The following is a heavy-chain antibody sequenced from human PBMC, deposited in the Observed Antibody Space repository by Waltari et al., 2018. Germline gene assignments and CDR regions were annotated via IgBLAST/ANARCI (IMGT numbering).Heavy chain of an antibody. V-gene: IGHV1-69-2*01. CDR1: GYTFNDYY. J-gene: IGHJ2*01. D-gene: IGHD3-22*01. CDR2: VDPEDGET. CDR3: ATQSYYDSSGFPYWYFDL. Sequence: EVQLVQSGAEVKKPGATVKISCKASGYTFNDYYMHWVQPAPGKGLEWMGRVDPEDGETIYAEKFQGRVTITADTSTDTAYMELSSLRSEDTAVYYCATQSYYDSSGFPYWYFDLWGRGTLVTVSS.